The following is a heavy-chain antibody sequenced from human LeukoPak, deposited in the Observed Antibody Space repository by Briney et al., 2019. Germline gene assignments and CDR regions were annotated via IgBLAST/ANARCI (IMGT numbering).Heavy chain of an antibody. Sequence: PGESLRLSCAASGFTFSNYWMTWVRQAPGKGLEWAANIKQDGSEKYYVDSVKGRFTISRDNAKNSLYLQMNSLRAEDTAVYYCARLIGSYRYFDYWGQGTLVTVSS. CDR1: GFTFSNYW. D-gene: IGHD1-26*01. J-gene: IGHJ4*02. V-gene: IGHV3-7*01. CDR3: ARLIGSYRYFDY. CDR2: IKQDGSEK.